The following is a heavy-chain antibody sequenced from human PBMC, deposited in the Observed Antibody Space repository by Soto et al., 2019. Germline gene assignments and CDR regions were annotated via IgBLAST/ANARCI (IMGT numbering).Heavy chain of an antibody. CDR3: AKEPDITDAFDI. D-gene: IGHD2-15*01. V-gene: IGHV3-23*01. Sequence: EVQLLESGGGLVQPGGSLRLSCAASGFTFSSYAMSWVRQAPGKGLEWVSAISGSGGSTYYADSVKGRFTISRDNAKNTLYLHMNSLRAEDTAVYYCAKEPDITDAFDIWGQGTMVTVSS. CDR2: ISGSGGST. CDR1: GFTFSSYA. J-gene: IGHJ3*02.